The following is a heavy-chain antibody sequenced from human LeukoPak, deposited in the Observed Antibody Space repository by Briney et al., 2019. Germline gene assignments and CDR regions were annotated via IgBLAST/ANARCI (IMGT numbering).Heavy chain of an antibody. Sequence: SETLSLTCTVSGGSISSYYWSWIRNPDRTGQERIRRIYGSGSTNYNPSLKSRVTMSVDTSKNQFCLKLGSVSAADTGVYYGASHYYYESKGFDPWGQETLVTVSS. CDR2: IYGSGST. V-gene: IGHV4-4*07. CDR3: ASHYYYESKGFDP. D-gene: IGHD3-22*01. J-gene: IGHJ5*02. CDR1: GGSISSYY.